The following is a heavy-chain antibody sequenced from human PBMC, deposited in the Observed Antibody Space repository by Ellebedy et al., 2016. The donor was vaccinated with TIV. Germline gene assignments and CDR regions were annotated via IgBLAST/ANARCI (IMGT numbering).Heavy chain of an antibody. CDR2: INPSGGST. Sequence: AASVKVSCKASGYTFSNYFVHWVRQAPGQGLEWMGIINPSGGSTTYAQKLQGRLTMTRDTSTSTVYMELSSLRSEDTAVYYCARGPPFSYYYDSSGYSWGQGTLVTVSS. CDR3: ARGPPFSYYYDSSGYS. J-gene: IGHJ4*02. D-gene: IGHD3-22*01. V-gene: IGHV1-46*04. CDR1: GYTFSNYF.